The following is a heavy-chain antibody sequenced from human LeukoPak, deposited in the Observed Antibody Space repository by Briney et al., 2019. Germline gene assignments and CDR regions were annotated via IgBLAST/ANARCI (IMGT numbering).Heavy chain of an antibody. CDR1: GFTFSSYG. D-gene: IGHD4-23*01. CDR3: AKGNYGGNSRIPLSDY. CDR2: ISYDGSSK. V-gene: IGHV3-30*18. J-gene: IGHJ4*02. Sequence: PGRSLRLSCAASGFTFSSYGMHWVRQAPGKGLEWVAVISYDGSSKYYADSVKGRFTISRDNSKNTLYLQMNSLRAEDTAVYYCAKGNYGGNSRIPLSDYWGQGTLVTVSS.